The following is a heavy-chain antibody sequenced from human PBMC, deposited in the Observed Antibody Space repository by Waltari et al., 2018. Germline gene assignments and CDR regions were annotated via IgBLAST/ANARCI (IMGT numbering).Heavy chain of an antibody. V-gene: IGHV4-34*01. CDR1: GFTFSSYS. J-gene: IGHJ4*02. Sequence: VQLVESGGGLVKPGGSLRLSCAASGFTFSSYSMNWVRQAPGKGLEWIGEINHSGSTNYNPSLKSRVTISVDTSKNQFSLKLSSVTAADTAVYYCARQPGIAAAGTGGDYWGQGTLVTVSS. CDR3: ARQPGIAAAGTGGDY. D-gene: IGHD6-13*01. CDR2: INHSGST.